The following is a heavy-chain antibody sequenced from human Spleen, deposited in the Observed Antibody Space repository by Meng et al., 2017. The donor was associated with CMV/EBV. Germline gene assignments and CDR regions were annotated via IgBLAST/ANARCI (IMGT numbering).Heavy chain of an antibody. CDR2: INHSGST. D-gene: IGHD3-22*01. J-gene: IGHJ4*01. V-gene: IGHV4-34*02. CDR3: ARYAWHSMMPFDY. Sequence: GPLQHGGAGLLKPSALLSLTCAVDGGSFSGYYWSWTRQPPGKGLEWIGEINHSGSTNYNPSLKSRVTISVDTSKNQFSLKLSSVTAADTAVYYCARYAWHSMMPFDYWGQGTLVTVSS. CDR1: GGSFSGYY.